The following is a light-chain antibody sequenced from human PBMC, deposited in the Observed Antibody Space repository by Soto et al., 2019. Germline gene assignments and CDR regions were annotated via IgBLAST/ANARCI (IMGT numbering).Light chain of an antibody. J-gene: IGLJ3*02. V-gene: IGLV2-14*01. Sequence: SALTQPASVSGSPGQSITISCTGTSSDVGGHNYVSWYRQHPGKAPELIIYEVTNRPSGVSNRFSGSKSGNTASLTISGLQAEDEADYYCSSYTSSSLRVFGGGTQLTVL. CDR3: SSYTSSSLRV. CDR1: SSDVGGHNY. CDR2: EVT.